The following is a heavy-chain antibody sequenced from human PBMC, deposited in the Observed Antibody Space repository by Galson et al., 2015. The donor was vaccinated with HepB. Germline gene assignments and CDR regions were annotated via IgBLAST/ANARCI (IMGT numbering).Heavy chain of an antibody. V-gene: IGHV3-30*04. CDR1: GFTFSSYA. D-gene: IGHD6-13*01. J-gene: IGHJ6*02. CDR3: ARDYASSWYFNHYYGMDV. Sequence: SLRLSCAASGFTFSSYAMHWVRQAPGKGLDWVAVISYDGSNKYYADSVKGRFTISRDNSKNTLYLQMNSLRAEDTAVYYCARDYASSWYFNHYYGMDVWGQGTTVTVSS. CDR2: ISYDGSNK.